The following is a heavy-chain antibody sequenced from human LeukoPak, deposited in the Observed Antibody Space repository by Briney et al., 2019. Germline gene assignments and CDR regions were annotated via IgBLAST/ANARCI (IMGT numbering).Heavy chain of an antibody. V-gene: IGHV3-20*04. CDR1: GFTFDDYG. CDR2: INWNGGST. Sequence: GSGGSLRLSCAASGFTFDDYGMSWVRQAPGKGLEWVSGINWNGGSTGYADSVKGRFTISRDNAKNSLYLQMNSLRAEDTAVYYCARRTYYYGSEWDYWGQGTLVTVSS. CDR3: ARRTYYYGSEWDY. J-gene: IGHJ4*02. D-gene: IGHD3-10*01.